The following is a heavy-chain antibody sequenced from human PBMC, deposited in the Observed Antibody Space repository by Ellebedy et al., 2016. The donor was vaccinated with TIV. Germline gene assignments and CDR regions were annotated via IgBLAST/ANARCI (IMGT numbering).Heavy chain of an antibody. CDR3: ATEGYCSGGTCYEAY. CDR2: FYPGDSDA. CDR1: GYTFTSYW. V-gene: IGHV5-51*01. D-gene: IGHD2-15*01. Sequence: GGSLRLXXKGSGYTFTSYWITWVRQVPGKGLEWMGLFYPGDSDARHSPSFQGQVTISADKSISTAYLQLSSLKVSDTAMYYCATEGYCSGGTCYEAYWGQGTLVTVSS. J-gene: IGHJ4*02.